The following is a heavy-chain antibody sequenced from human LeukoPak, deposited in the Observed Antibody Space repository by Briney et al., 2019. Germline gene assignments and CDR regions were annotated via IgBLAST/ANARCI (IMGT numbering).Heavy chain of an antibody. CDR3: ARDLKKGIAVAGLQDYYYGMDV. J-gene: IGHJ6*02. CDR1: GYTFTGYY. V-gene: IGHV1-2*02. CDR2: INPKSGGT. Sequence: ASVKVSCKASGYTFTGYYMHWVRQAPGQGLEWMGWINPKSGGTNYAQKFQGRVTMTRDTSISTAYMELSRLRSDDTAVYYCARDLKKGIAVAGLQDYYYGMDVWGQGTTVTVSS. D-gene: IGHD6-19*01.